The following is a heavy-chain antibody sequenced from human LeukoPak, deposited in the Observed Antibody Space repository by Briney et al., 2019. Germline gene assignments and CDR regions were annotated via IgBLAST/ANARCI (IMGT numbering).Heavy chain of an antibody. CDR2: IYYSGST. CDR1: GGSISTYY. D-gene: IGHD3-10*01. V-gene: IGHV4-39*01. CDR3: AGSMVRGVISWFDP. J-gene: IGHJ5*02. Sequence: SETLSLTCSVSGGSISTYYWGWIRQPPGKGLEWIGSIYYSGSTYYNPSLKSRVTISVDTSKNQFSLKLSSVTAADTAVYYCAGSMVRGVISWFDPWGQGTLVTVSS.